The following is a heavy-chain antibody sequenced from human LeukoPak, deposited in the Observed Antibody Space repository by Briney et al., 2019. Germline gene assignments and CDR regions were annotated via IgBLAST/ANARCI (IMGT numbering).Heavy chain of an antibody. J-gene: IGHJ4*02. CDR1: GGSISSSSYY. CDR3: ASDLGYCSSTSCYGAG. V-gene: IGHV4-39*02. Sequence: SETLSLTCTVSGGSISSSSYYWGWIRQPPGKGLEWIGSMYHGGSTYYNPSLKSRVTISVDTSKNHFSLKLSSVTAADTAVYYCASDLGYCSSTSCYGAGWGQGTLVTVSS. D-gene: IGHD2-2*01. CDR2: MYHGGST.